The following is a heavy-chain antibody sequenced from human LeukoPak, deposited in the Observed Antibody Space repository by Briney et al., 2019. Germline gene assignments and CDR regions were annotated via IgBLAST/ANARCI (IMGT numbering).Heavy chain of an antibody. CDR1: GFSFSDSY. V-gene: IGHV3-11*01. CDR2: IKSSDTST. Sequence: PGGSLRLSCAASGFSFSDSYMSWIRQAPGQGLEWLSYIKSSDTSTLYADSVRGRFTVSRDNAKNSLYLQMNSLRAEDTAVYYCARRGNMSSHAFDMWGQGTVVTVSS. CDR3: ARRGNMSSHAFDM. J-gene: IGHJ3*02. D-gene: IGHD2/OR15-2a*01.